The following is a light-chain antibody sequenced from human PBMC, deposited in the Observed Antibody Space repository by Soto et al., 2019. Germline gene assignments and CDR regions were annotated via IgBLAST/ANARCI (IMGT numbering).Light chain of an antibody. V-gene: IGKV3-20*01. J-gene: IGKJ5*01. CDR2: GAS. Sequence: EIVLTQSPGTLSLSPGERATLSCRASQSVSSSYLAWYQQKPGQAPRLLISGASSRATGIPDRFIGSGSGTDFTLTISRLEPEDFAVYYCQHYGGSPITFGQGTRLEIK. CDR1: QSVSSSY. CDR3: QHYGGSPIT.